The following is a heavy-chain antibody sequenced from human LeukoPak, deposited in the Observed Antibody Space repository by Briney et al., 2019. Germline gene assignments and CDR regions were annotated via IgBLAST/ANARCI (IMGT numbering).Heavy chain of an antibody. CDR3: ARDGRYDFWSGYWDY. V-gene: IGHV3-20*04. J-gene: IGHJ4*02. Sequence: PGGSLRLSCAASGFTFSSYEMNWVRQAPGKGLEWVSGINWNGASTGYADSVKGRFTISRDNAKTSLYLQMNSLRVEDTALYYCARDGRYDFWSGYWDYWGQGTLVTVSS. CDR1: GFTFSSYE. CDR2: INWNGAST. D-gene: IGHD3-3*01.